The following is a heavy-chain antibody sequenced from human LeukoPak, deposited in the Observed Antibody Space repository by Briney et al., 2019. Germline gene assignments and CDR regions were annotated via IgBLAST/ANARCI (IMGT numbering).Heavy chain of an antibody. CDR1: GYTFTGYY. CDR3: ARGFGVFVVINGYMDV. Sequence: ASVKVSCKASGYTFTGYYMHWVRQAPGQGLEWMGWINPNSGGTNYAQKFQGRVTMTRDTSISTAYMELSRLRSDDTAVYYCARGFGVFVVINGYMDVWGKGTTVTVSS. D-gene: IGHD3-22*01. V-gene: IGHV1-2*02. CDR2: INPNSGGT. J-gene: IGHJ6*03.